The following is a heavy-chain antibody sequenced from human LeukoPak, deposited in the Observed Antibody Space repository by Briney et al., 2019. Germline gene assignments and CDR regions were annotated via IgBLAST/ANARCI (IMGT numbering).Heavy chain of an antibody. CDR1: GFTFSSYV. CDR2: LSGSGGST. CDR3: AKGRCSGGSCYGRGFDY. D-gene: IGHD2-15*01. J-gene: IGHJ4*02. Sequence: PGGSLTLSCAASGFTFSSYVMNWVRQAPGKGLEWVSTLSGSGGSTYYADSVKGRFTISRDNSKNTLYLQMNSLRVEDTAVYYCAKGRCSGGSCYGRGFDYWGQGTLVTVSS. V-gene: IGHV3-23*01.